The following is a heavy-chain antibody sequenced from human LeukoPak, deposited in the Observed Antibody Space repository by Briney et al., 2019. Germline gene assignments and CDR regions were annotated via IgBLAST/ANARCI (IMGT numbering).Heavy chain of an antibody. D-gene: IGHD4-17*01. CDR3: AREEGNDYGDYGRAFDI. Sequence: PGGSLRLSCAASGFTFSSYAMHWVRQAPGKGLEWVAVISYDGSNKYYADSVKGRFTISRDNSKNTLYLQMNSLRAEDTAVYYCAREEGNDYGDYGRAFDIWGQGTMVTVSS. J-gene: IGHJ3*02. V-gene: IGHV3-30*04. CDR2: ISYDGSNK. CDR1: GFTFSSYA.